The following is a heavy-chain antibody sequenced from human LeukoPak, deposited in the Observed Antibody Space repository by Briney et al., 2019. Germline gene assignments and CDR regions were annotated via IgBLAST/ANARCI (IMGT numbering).Heavy chain of an antibody. V-gene: IGHV1-2*02. D-gene: IGHD6-19*01. CDR1: GYTFTGYY. CDR2: INPNSGGT. CDR3: ARDLGRNRAVAGHDAFDI. J-gene: IGHJ3*02. Sequence: GASVKVSCKAPGYTFTGYYMHWVRQAPGQGLEWMGWINPNSGGTNYAQKFQGRVTMTRDTSISTAYMELSRLRSDDTAVYYCARDLGRNRAVAGHDAFDIWGQGTMVTVSS.